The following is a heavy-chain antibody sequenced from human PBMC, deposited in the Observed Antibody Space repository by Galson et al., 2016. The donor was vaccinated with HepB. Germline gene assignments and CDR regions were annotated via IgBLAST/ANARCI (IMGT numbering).Heavy chain of an antibody. Sequence: ETLSLTCAVYGGSFSDYKWSWIRQAPGKGLEWVSGIGGNGGSTSYADSVKGRFTISRDNSKNTLHLQMNSLRGEDTAVYYCTKGWQDYWGQGTLVTVSS. CDR2: IGGNGGST. CDR1: GGSFSDYK. J-gene: IGHJ4*02. CDR3: TKGWQDY. V-gene: IGHV3-23*01. D-gene: IGHD2-15*01.